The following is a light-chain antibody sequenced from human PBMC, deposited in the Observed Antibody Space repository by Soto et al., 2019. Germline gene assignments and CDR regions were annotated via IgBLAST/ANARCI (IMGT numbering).Light chain of an antibody. J-gene: IGKJ2*01. V-gene: IGKV3-11*01. CDR2: DAS. CDR1: QSVSSY. CDR3: QHRSNWYT. Sequence: EIVLTQSPATLSLSPGERATLSCRASQSVSSYLAWYQQKPGQAPRLLIYDASNRATGIPARFSGSGSGTDFTLTISSLEPEDFAVYYCQHRSNWYTFVQGTKLEIK.